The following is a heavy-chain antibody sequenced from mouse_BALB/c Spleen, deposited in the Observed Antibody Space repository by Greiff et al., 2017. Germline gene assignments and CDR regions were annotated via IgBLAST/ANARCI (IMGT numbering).Heavy chain of an antibody. Sequence: EVMLVESGGGLVKPGGSLKLSCAASGFTFSSYAMSWVRQTPEKRLEWVATISSGGSYTYYPDSVKGRFTISRDNAKNTLYLQMSSLRSEDTAMYYCARQDGRMITTGDYFDYWGQGTTLTVSS. V-gene: IGHV5-9-3*01. CDR2: ISSGGSYT. J-gene: IGHJ2*01. CDR1: GFTFSSYA. D-gene: IGHD2-4*01. CDR3: ARQDGRMITTGDYFDY.